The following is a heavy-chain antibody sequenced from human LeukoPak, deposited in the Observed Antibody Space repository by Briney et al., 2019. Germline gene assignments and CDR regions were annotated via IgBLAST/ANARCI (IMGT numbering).Heavy chain of an antibody. CDR1: GGSISSYY. V-gene: IGHV4-59*01. J-gene: IGHJ4*02. D-gene: IGHD3-22*01. Sequence: PSETLSLTCTVSGGSISSYYWSWIRQPPGRGLEWIGYIYYSGSTNYNPSLKSRVTISVDTSKNQFSLKLSSVTAADTAVYYCAGLTPYNYDDSSGYYLDYGGQGTLVTVSS. CDR3: AGLTPYNYDDSSGYYLDY. CDR2: IYYSGST.